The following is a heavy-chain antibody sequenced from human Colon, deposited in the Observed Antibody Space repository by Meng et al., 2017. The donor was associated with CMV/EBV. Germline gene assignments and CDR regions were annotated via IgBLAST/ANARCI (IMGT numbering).Heavy chain of an antibody. D-gene: IGHD2-2*02. CDR3: ARDRSLYTNSKYYYYGMDV. CDR1: SGSINIHH. J-gene: IGHJ6*02. V-gene: IGHV4-59*11. CDR2: IYHSGGT. Sequence: SETLSLTCTVSSGSINIHHWSWIRQSPGKGLQWIGYIYHSGGTSYNPFLKSRVTISVDTSKNQFSLTLSSVTAADTGTYFCARDRSLYTNSKYYYYGMDVWGQGTTVTVSS.